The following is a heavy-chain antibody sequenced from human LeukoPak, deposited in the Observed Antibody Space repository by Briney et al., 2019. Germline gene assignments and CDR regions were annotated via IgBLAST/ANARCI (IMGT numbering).Heavy chain of an antibody. CDR2: IYHSGST. CDR3: AGVGYDSAY. V-gene: IGHV4-38-2*01. D-gene: IGHD5-12*01. Sequence: PSETLSLTCAVSGYSISSGYYWGWIRQPPGKGLEWIGSIYHSGSTYYNPSLKSRVTISVDTSKNQFSLKLSSVTAADTAVYYCAGVGYDSAYWGQGTLVTVSS. CDR1: GYSISSGYY. J-gene: IGHJ4*02.